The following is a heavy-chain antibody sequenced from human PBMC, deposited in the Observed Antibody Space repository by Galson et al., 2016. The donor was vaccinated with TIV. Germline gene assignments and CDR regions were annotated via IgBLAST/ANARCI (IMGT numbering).Heavy chain of an antibody. CDR1: GGSISNSNYY. CDR2: INHNGET. V-gene: IGHV4-39*07. J-gene: IGHJ4*02. CDR3: ARTSVVVSGTPFFDY. D-gene: IGHD6-19*01. Sequence: VSGGSISNSNYYWSWIRQPPGRGLEWIGQINHNGETNYHPSLRSRVSMSIGTSKNQFSLKLSSVTAVDTAVYYCARTSVVVSGTPFFDYWGRGTLVTVSS.